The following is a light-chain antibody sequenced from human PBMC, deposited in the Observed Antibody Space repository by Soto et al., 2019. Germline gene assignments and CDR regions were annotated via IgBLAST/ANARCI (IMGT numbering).Light chain of an antibody. CDR1: SSNIGAGYD. J-gene: IGLJ3*02. CDR3: TSYVGSDIWV. Sequence: QSVLTQPPSVSGAPGQRVTISCTGSSSNIGAGYDVHWYQQLPGTAPKLLIYGNSNRPSGVPDRFSGSKSGNTASLTVSGLQAEDEADYYCTSYVGSDIWVFGGGTKVTVL. V-gene: IGLV1-40*01. CDR2: GNS.